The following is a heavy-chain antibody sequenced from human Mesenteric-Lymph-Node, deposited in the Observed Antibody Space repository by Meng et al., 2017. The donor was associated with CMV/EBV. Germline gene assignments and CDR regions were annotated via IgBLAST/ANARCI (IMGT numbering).Heavy chain of an antibody. CDR3: TRGVTPDY. J-gene: IGHJ4*02. CDR1: EFTFGDYP. CDR2: IRSKAYGGTT. V-gene: IGHV3-49*04. D-gene: IGHD2-21*02. Sequence: GESLKISCAASEFTFGDYPMSWVRQAPGKGLEWVGFIRSKAYGGTTEFAASVKLRFSISRDDSRGIAYLQMNGLQTDDTAVYYCTRGVTPDYWGQGTLVTVSS.